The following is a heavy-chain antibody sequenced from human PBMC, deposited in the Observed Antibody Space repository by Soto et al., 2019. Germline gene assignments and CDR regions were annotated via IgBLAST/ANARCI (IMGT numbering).Heavy chain of an antibody. J-gene: IGHJ6*02. CDR1: GGYLSSGDYY. D-gene: IGHD4-4*01. CDR2: IYYSGST. V-gene: IGHV4-30-4*01. Sequence: SETLSLTYTVSGGYLSSGDYYWRWNRQPPGKGLEWIGYIYYSGSTYYNPSLKSRVTISVDTSKNQFSLKLSSVTAADTAVYYCARVPQSKRPGHYYYGMDVWGQGTTVTV. CDR3: ARVPQSKRPGHYYYGMDV.